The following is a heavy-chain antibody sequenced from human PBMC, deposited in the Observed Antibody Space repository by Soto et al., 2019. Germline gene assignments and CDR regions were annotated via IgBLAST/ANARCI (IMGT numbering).Heavy chain of an antibody. CDR2: ISGSGGST. CDR3: AKDQHLAVAAVPPVTYFDY. Sequence: HPGGSLRLSCAASGFTFSSYAMSWVRQAPGKGLEWVSAISGSGGSTYYADSVKGRFTISRDNSKNTLYLQMNSPRAEDTAVYYCAKDQHLAVAAVPPVTYFDYWGQGTLVTVSS. D-gene: IGHD6-19*01. J-gene: IGHJ4*02. CDR1: GFTFSSYA. V-gene: IGHV3-23*01.